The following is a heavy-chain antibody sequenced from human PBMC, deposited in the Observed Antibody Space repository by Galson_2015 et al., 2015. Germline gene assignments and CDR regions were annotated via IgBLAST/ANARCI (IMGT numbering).Heavy chain of an antibody. CDR3: ARALRCSGGSCYPARENYYYYYYMDV. CDR2: IIPIFGTA. J-gene: IGHJ6*03. CDR1: GGTFSSYA. V-gene: IGHV1-69*13. D-gene: IGHD2-15*01. Sequence: SVKVSCKASGGTFSSYAISWVRQAPGQGLEWMGGIIPIFGTANYAQKFQGRVTITADESTSTAYMELSSLRSEDTAVYYCARALRCSGGSCYPARENYYYYYYMDVWGKGTTVTVSS.